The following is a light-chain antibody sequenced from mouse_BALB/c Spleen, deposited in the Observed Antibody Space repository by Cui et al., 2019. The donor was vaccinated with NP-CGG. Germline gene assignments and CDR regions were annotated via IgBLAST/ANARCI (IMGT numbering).Light chain of an antibody. J-gene: IGLJ1*01. Sequence: QAVVTQESALTTSPDETVTLTCSSSTGAVTTSNYANWVQEKPDHLFTGLIGGTNNRAPGVPARFSGSLIGDKAALTITGAQTEDEAIYFCALWYSNHWVFGGGTKLTVL. CDR1: TGAVTTSNY. CDR2: GTN. V-gene: IGLV1*01. CDR3: ALWYSNHWV.